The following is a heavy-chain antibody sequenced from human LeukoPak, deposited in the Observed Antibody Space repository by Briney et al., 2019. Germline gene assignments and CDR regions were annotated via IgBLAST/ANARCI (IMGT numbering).Heavy chain of an antibody. CDR2: INPNSGGT. CDR3: ARGVIRINMIVGY. V-gene: IGHV1-2*02. CDR1: GYTFTGYC. Sequence: GASVKVSCKASGYTFTGYCMHWVRQAPGQGLEWMGWINPNSGGTNYAQKFQGRVTMTRDTSISTAYMELSRLRSDDTAGYYRARGVIRINMIVGYWGQGTLVTVSS. J-gene: IGHJ4*02. D-gene: IGHD3-22*01.